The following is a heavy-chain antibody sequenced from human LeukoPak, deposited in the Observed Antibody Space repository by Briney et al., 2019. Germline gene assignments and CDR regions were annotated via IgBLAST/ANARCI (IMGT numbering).Heavy chain of an antibody. D-gene: IGHD6-19*01. Sequence: SETLSLTCTVSGGSVSSGSYYWNWIRQPPGQGLEWIGYRSKSGSANHNPSLKSRVTISVDTSKNQFSLRLSSVTAADTAVYYCARSDYSSGWFDFDYWGQGTLVTVSS. V-gene: IGHV4-61*01. J-gene: IGHJ4*02. CDR1: GGSVSSGSYY. CDR2: RSKSGSA. CDR3: ARSDYSSGWFDFDY.